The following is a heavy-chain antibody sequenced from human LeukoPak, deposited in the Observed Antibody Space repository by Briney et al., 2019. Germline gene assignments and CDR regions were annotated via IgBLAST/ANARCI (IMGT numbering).Heavy chain of an antibody. D-gene: IGHD2-2*01. CDR3: AREGSTNILDY. V-gene: IGHV4-59*01. CDR2: IYSSGST. Sequence: PSETLSLTCTVPGGSISNYYWSWIRQPPGKGLEWIGYIYSSGSTNYNPSLKGRVTISVDTSKNQFSLKLSSVTAADTAVYYCAREGSTNILDYWGQGTLVTVSS. J-gene: IGHJ4*02. CDR1: GGSISNYY.